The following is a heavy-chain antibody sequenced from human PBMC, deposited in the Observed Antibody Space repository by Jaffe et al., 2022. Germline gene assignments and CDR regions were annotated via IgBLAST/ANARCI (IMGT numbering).Heavy chain of an antibody. J-gene: IGHJ6*03. D-gene: IGHD4-4*01. V-gene: IGHV1-2*06. CDR3: ARSTVTTNPYYYYYYMDV. CDR2: INPNSGGT. CDR1: GYTFTGYY. Sequence: QVQLVQSGAEVKKPGASVKVSCKASGYTFTGYYMHWVRQAPGQGLEWMGRINPNSGGTNYAQKFQGRVTMTRDTSISTAYMELSRLRSDDTAVYYCARSTVTTNPYYYYYYMDVWGKGTTVTVSS.